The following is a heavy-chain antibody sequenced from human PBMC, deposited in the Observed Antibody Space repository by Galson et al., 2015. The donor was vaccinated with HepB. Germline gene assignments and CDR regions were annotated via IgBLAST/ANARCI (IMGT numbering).Heavy chain of an antibody. CDR1: GFTFSTYW. D-gene: IGHD3-10*01. Sequence: SLRLSCAASGFTFSTYWMAWVRQAPGKGLEWVANVKADGNEKSYVDSVKGRFTISRDNAKSSLCLQMSSLRAEDTAVYYCARITYNSFDSWGQGTLVTVSS. CDR3: ARITYNSFDS. V-gene: IGHV3-7*03. J-gene: IGHJ4*02. CDR2: VKADGNEK.